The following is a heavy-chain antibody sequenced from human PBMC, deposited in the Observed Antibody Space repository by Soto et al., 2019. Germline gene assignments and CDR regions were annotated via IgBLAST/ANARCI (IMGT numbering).Heavy chain of an antibody. CDR2: VSGSGNNT. D-gene: IGHD3-9*01. CDR1: GYIFSNYA. CDR3: ARISRDIVC. Sequence: EVKLLESGGGLVQPGGSLRLSGAASGYIFSNYAMTWVRQAPGKELECVSSVSGSGNNTYYADSMKVHFTISRDNSKTTLYLQMNGLRPEDKAVYYCARISRDIVCWGQGTMVSVSA. V-gene: IGHV3-23*01. J-gene: IGHJ4*02.